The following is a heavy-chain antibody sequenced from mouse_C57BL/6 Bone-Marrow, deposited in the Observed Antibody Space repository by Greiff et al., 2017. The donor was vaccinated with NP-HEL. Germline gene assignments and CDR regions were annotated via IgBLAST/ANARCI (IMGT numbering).Heavy chain of an antibody. J-gene: IGHJ3*01. D-gene: IGHD3-3*01. CDR3: ARWGDAWFAY. Sequence: EVQLQQSGPVLVKPGASVKMSCKASGYTFTDYYMNWVKQSHGKSLEWIGVINPYNGGTSYKQKFKGKATLTVDKSSSTAYMELTSLTSEDSAVYYCARWGDAWFAYWGQGTLVTVSA. CDR1: GYTFTDYY. V-gene: IGHV1-19*01. CDR2: INPYNGGT.